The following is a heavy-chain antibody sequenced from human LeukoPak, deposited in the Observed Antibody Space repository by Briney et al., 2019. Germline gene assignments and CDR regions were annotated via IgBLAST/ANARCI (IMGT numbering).Heavy chain of an antibody. V-gene: IGHV4-38-2*02. CDR1: GYSISSGYY. J-gene: IGHJ4*02. CDR3: ARDDCSGGSCYFFDY. Sequence: SETLSLTCTVSGYSISSGYYWGWIRQPPGKGLEWIGSIYHSGSTNYNPSLKSRVTISVDTSKNQFSLKLSSVTAADTAVYYCARDDCSGGSCYFFDYWGQGTLVTVSS. CDR2: IYHSGST. D-gene: IGHD2-15*01.